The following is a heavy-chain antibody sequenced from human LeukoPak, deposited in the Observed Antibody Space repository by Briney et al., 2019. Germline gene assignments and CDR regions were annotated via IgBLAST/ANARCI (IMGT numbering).Heavy chain of an antibody. J-gene: IGHJ6*02. CDR3: AKPSIAVAGKSPYYYGMDV. D-gene: IGHD6-19*01. CDR2: ISGSGGST. Sequence: GGSLRLSCAASGFTFSSYPMSWVRQAPGKGLEWVSAISGSGGSTYYADSVKGRFTISRDNSKNTLYLQMNSLRAEDTAVYYCAKPSIAVAGKSPYYYGMDVWGQGTTVTVSS. V-gene: IGHV3-23*01. CDR1: GFTFSSYP.